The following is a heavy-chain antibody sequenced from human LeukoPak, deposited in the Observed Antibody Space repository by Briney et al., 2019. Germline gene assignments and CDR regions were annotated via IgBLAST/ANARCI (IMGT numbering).Heavy chain of an antibody. J-gene: IGHJ4*02. CDR2: INPNSGGT. CDR3: ARSSLWFGEFEIDY. CDR1: GYTFTSYD. V-gene: IGHV1-2*02. D-gene: IGHD3-10*01. Sequence: ASVKVSCKASGYTFTSYDIHWVRQAPGQGLEWMGWINPNSGGTNYAQKFQGRVTMTRDTSISTAYMELSRLRSDDTAVYYCARSSLWFGEFEIDYWGQGTLVTVSS.